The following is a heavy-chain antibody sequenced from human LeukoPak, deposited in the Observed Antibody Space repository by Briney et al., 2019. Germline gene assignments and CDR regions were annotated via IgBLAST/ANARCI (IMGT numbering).Heavy chain of an antibody. CDR1: GFTFSSYW. CDR2: INSDGSST. Sequence: GGSLRLSCAASGFTFSSYWMHWVRQAPGKGLVWVSRINSDGSSTSYADSVKGRFTISRDNAKNTLYLQMNSLRAEDTAVYYCARDYSGSYYSGNFQHWGQGTLITVSS. V-gene: IGHV3-74*01. D-gene: IGHD1-26*01. J-gene: IGHJ1*01. CDR3: ARDYSGSYYSGNFQH.